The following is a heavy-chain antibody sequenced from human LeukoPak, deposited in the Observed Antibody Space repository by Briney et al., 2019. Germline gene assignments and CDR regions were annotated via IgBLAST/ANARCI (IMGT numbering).Heavy chain of an antibody. CDR1: GGSISSYY. J-gene: IGHJ3*02. CDR2: IYYSGST. V-gene: IGHV4-59*01. D-gene: IGHD3-10*01. Sequence: TETLSLTCTVSGGSISSYYWSWIRQPPGKGLEWIGYIYYSGSTNYNPSLKSRVTISVDTSKNQFSLKLSSVTAADTAVYYCARDPRGASPADAFDIWGQGTMVTVSS. CDR3: ARDPRGASPADAFDI.